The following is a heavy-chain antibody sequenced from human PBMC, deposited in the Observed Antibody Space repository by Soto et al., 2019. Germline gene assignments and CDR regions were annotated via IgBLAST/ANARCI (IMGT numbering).Heavy chain of an antibody. CDR1: GFAFSNHP. V-gene: IGHV3-23*01. D-gene: IGHD2-21*01. CDR2: INSNGVNK. Sequence: GVSLRLSCVASGFAFSNHPMTWVRQAPGRGLQWVATINSNGVNKHFADSVKGRFAISRDNSRSTVDLYMTKLRVEDTATYYCVSWLSDHFAIWGQGTVVTGSS. J-gene: IGHJ1*01. CDR3: VSWLSDHFAI.